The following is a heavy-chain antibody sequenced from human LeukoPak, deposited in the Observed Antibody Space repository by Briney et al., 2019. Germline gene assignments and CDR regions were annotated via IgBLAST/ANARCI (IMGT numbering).Heavy chain of an antibody. CDR1: GYSISSGYY. CDR3: ATLLSSSYYFDY. CDR2: IYHSGIT. D-gene: IGHD3-10*02. V-gene: IGHV4-38-2*02. J-gene: IGHJ4*02. Sequence: SETLSLTCIVSGYSISSGYYWGWIRQPPGKGLEWIGNIYHSGITYYNLYNPSLKSRVIISVDTSKNHFSLKLSSVTAAGTAVYFCATLLSSSYYFDYWGQGTLVTVSS.